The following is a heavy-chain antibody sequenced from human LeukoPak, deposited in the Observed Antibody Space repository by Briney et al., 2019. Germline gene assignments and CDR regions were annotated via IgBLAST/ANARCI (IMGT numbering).Heavy chain of an antibody. V-gene: IGHV3-74*01. Sequence: PGGSLRLSCAASGFTFSSYWMHWVRQAPGKGLVWVSRINSDGSSTSYADSVKGRFTISRDNAKNSLFLQMNSLRAEDTAVYYCARDRGLDSGSWYFPLDFWGQGTLVTVSS. J-gene: IGHJ4*02. CDR2: INSDGSST. CDR1: GFTFSSYW. CDR3: ARDRGLDSGSWYFPLDF. D-gene: IGHD6-13*01.